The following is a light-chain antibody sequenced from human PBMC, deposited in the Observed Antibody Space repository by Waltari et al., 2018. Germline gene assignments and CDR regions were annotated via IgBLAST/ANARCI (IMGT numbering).Light chain of an antibody. V-gene: IGKV2-30*01. CDR3: MQGTHWPPT. CDR1: QGLVYGDGNTY. CDR2: KVS. Sequence: DVVLTQSPLSLPVTLGQPASISCRSSQGLVYGDGNTYLNWFQQRPGQAPRRLMYKVSKRDSGVPDRFSGSGSGTDFTLKISRVEADDVGVYYCMQGTHWPPTFGQGTKLEIK. J-gene: IGKJ2*01.